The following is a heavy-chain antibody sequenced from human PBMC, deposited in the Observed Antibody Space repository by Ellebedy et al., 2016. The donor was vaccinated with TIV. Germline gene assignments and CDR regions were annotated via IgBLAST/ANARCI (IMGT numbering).Heavy chain of an antibody. CDR2: IKRKTDGGAA. CDR3: TTVYRYNYDSV. CDR1: GFTFSNAW. D-gene: IGHD5-18*01. Sequence: GGSLRLSCAASGFTFSNAWMNWVRQAPGKGLEWVGRIKRKTDGGAADYAVPVKGRFTISRDDSKNTLYLQMNSLKTEDTAVYFCTTVYRYNYDSVWGQGTLVTVSS. J-gene: IGHJ4*02. V-gene: IGHV3-15*01.